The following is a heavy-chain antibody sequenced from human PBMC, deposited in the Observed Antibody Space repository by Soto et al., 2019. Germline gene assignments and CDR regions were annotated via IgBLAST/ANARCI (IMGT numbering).Heavy chain of an antibody. CDR2: ISAYNGNT. CDR1: GYTFTSYG. J-gene: IGHJ6*02. Sequence: ASVKVSCKASGYTFTSYGISWVRQAPGQGLEWMGWISAYNGNTNYAQKLQGRVTMTTDTSASTAYMELRSLRSEDTAVYYCARDRDYCSSTSCYPFDYYYGMVVWGQGTTVTVSS. CDR3: ARDRDYCSSTSCYPFDYYYGMVV. V-gene: IGHV1-18*01. D-gene: IGHD2-2*01.